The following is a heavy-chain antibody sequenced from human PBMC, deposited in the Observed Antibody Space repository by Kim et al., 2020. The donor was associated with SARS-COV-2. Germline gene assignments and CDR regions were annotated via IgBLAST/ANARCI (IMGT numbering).Heavy chain of an antibody. CDR2: IIPIFGTA. CDR3: ARDLDPELGGYYYYGMDV. V-gene: IGHV1-69*13. J-gene: IGHJ6*02. Sequence: SVKVSCKASGGTFSSYAISWVRQAPGQGLEWMGGIIPIFGTANYAQKFQGRVTITADESTSTAYMELSSLRSEDTAVYYCARDLDPELGGYYYYGMDVWGQGTTVTVSS. CDR1: GGTFSSYA. D-gene: IGHD3-16*01.